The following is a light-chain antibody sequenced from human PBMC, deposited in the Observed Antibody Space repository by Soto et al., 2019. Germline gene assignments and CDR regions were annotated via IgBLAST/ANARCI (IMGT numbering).Light chain of an antibody. V-gene: IGKV3-20*01. CDR1: QSVSSSY. J-gene: IGKJ2*01. CDR2: GAS. Sequence: EIVLTQSPGTLSLSPGERATLSCRASQSVSSSYLAWYQQKPVQAPRLLIYGASSRATGILDSFSGSGSGTDFTLTISRLETEDFAVYYCQQYGSSPSYTFGRGTKLEIK. CDR3: QQYGSSPSYT.